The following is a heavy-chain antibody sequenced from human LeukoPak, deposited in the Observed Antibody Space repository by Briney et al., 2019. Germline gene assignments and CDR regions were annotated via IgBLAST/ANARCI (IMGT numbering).Heavy chain of an antibody. CDR2: VYSSGTT. V-gene: IGHV4-4*07. CDR1: GFTFSSYA. J-gene: IGHJ4*02. Sequence: GSLRLSCAASGFTFSSYAMSWVRQAPGKGLEWIGRVYSSGTTQYNPSLKSRVTLSLDTSKNQFSLQLTSVTAADTAVYYCAGGGRKSDFDYWGQGTLVTVSS. D-gene: IGHD3-16*01. CDR3: AGGGRKSDFDY.